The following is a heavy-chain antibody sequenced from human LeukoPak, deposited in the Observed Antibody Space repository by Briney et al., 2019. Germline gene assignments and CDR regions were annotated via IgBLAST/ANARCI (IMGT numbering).Heavy chain of an antibody. Sequence: ASVKVSCKASGYTFTSYGISWVRQAPGQGLEWMGWISAYNGNTNYAQKLQGRVTMTTDTSTSTAYMELRSLRSDDTAVYYCARDLRGYCSGGSCLELDVWGQGTLVTVSS. CDR1: GYTFTSYG. J-gene: IGHJ4*02. D-gene: IGHD2-15*01. V-gene: IGHV1-18*01. CDR2: ISAYNGNT. CDR3: ARDLRGYCSGGSCLELDV.